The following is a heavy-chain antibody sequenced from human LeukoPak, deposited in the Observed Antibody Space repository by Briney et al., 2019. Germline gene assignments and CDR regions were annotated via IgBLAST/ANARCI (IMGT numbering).Heavy chain of an antibody. V-gene: IGHV3-74*01. J-gene: IGHJ6*03. CDR2: INSDGSST. Sequence: GGSLRLSCAASGFTFSSHWMHWVRQAPGKGLVWVSRINSDGSSTSYADSVKGRFTISRDNAKNTLYLQMNSLRAEDTAVYYCARDHVDTAMEYYYYYMDVWGKGTTVTVSS. D-gene: IGHD5-18*01. CDR3: ARDHVDTAMEYYYYYMDV. CDR1: GFTFSSHW.